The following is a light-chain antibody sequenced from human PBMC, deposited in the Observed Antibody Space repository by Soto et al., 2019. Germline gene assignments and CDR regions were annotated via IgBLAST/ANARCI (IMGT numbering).Light chain of an antibody. V-gene: IGKV1-5*01. Sequence: EIQMTQSPSTLSASVGDRVTISCRASQSVGSWLAWYQQKPGKAPKFLIYDASTRERGVPSRFSASGSGTDFTLTISSLQPDDFATYYCQQYENYPLTFGGGTKVEIK. CDR2: DAS. CDR3: QQYENYPLT. CDR1: QSVGSW. J-gene: IGKJ4*01.